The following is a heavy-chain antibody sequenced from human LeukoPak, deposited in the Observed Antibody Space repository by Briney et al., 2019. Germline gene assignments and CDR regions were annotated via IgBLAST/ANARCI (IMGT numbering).Heavy chain of an antibody. D-gene: IGHD2-21*01. CDR2: ISGSGGST. CDR1: GFTFSSYA. V-gene: IGHV3-23*01. Sequence: PGGSLRLSCAASGFTFSSYAMSWVRQAPGKGLEWVSAISGSGGSTYYADSMKGRFTISRDNSKKTLYLQMNSLTAEDTAMHYCVRSYHPGGWFDPWGQGTLVTVSS. J-gene: IGHJ5*02. CDR3: VRSYHPGGWFDP.